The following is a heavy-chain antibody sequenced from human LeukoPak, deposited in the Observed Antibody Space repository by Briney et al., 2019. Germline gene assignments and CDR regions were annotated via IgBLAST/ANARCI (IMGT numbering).Heavy chain of an antibody. J-gene: IGHJ4*02. Sequence: GGSLRLSCAASGFTFSSYGMHWVRQAPGKGLEWVAFIRYDGSNKYYADSVKGRFTISRDNSKNTLYLQMNSLRAEGTAVYYCAKGVDFAAARPSYFDYWGQGTLVTVSS. V-gene: IGHV3-30*02. CDR2: IRYDGSNK. CDR1: GFTFSSYG. D-gene: IGHD6-6*01. CDR3: AKGVDFAAARPSYFDY.